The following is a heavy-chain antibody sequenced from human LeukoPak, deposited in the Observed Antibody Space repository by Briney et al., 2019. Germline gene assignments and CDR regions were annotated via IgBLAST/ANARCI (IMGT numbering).Heavy chain of an antibody. J-gene: IGHJ6*03. D-gene: IGHD6-6*01. CDR2: ISAYNGNS. Sequence: GSVKVSCKASGYTFTSYGISWVRQARGQGLEWMGWISAYNGNSNYAQKLQGGVTMPIDTSTNTAYKELRSLRSDDTAVYYCARDFTGLIKAARPGYMDVWGKGTTVTVSS. CDR1: GYTFTSYG. V-gene: IGHV1-18*01. CDR3: ARDFTGLIKAARPGYMDV.